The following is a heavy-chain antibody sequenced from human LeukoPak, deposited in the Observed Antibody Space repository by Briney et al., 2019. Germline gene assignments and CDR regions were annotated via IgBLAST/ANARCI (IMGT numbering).Heavy chain of an antibody. CDR2: ISVDIGNT. CDR1: GYNFPSHG. D-gene: IGHD2-15*01. J-gene: IGHJ4*02. Sequence: ASVKVSCKASGYNFPSHGISWVRQAPGQGLEWMGWISVDIGNTNYAQRLQGRVTMTTDTSTTTAYMELTSLTSDDTAAYYCARDRSGYCGGTSCLLFDYWGQGTLVTVSS. CDR3: ARDRSGYCGGTSCLLFDY. V-gene: IGHV1-18*01.